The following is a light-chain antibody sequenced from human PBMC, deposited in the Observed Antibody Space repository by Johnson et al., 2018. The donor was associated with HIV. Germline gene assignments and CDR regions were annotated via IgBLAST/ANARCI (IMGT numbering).Light chain of an antibody. CDR3: GAWDSSLNAYV. CDR2: ENN. J-gene: IGLJ1*01. CDR1: SSNIGNNY. Sequence: SVLTQPPSVSAAPGQKVTISCSGSSSNIGNNYVSWYQQLPGTAPKLLIYENNKRPSGIPDRFSGSKSGTSATLDITGLQTGDEGDYYCGAWDSSLNAYVFGAGTKVTVL. V-gene: IGLV1-51*01.